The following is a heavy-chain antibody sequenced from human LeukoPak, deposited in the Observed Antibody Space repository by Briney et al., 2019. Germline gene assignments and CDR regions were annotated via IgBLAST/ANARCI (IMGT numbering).Heavy chain of an antibody. CDR3: ARGGAVAGTFDY. Sequence: GGSLRLSCAASGFTFSSYGMHWVRQAPGKGLEWVAVIWYDGSNKYYADSVKGRFTISRDNSKNTLYLQMNSLRAEDTAVYYCARGGAVAGTFDYWGQGTLVTVSS. J-gene: IGHJ4*02. CDR2: IWYDGSNK. V-gene: IGHV3-33*01. D-gene: IGHD6-19*01. CDR1: GFTFSSYG.